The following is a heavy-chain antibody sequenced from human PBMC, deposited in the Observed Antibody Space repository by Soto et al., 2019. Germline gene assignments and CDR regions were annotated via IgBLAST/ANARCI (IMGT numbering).Heavy chain of an antibody. D-gene: IGHD3-9*01. CDR3: ARDRGGDILTGYSNGGAFDM. Sequence: ASVKVSCKASGYTFTSYGISWVRQAPGQGLEWMGWISAYNGNTNYAQKLQGRVTMTTDTSTSTAYMELRSLRSDDTAVYYCARDRGGDILTGYSNGGAFDMLGEGTMVTVSS. J-gene: IGHJ3*02. V-gene: IGHV1-18*04. CDR1: GYTFTSYG. CDR2: ISAYNGNT.